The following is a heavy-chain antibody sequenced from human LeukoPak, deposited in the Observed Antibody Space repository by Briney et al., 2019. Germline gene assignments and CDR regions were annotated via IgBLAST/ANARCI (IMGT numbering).Heavy chain of an antibody. CDR1: GFTFSSYS. CDR3: ARDKVFGVVIPYYFDY. Sequence: PGGSLRLSCAASGFTFSSYSFSWVRQAPGKGLEWVSFISSLPGYINYADSVKGRFTISRDNAKNSLYLQMSSLRAEDTAVYYCARDKVFGVVIPYYFDYWGQGILVTVSS. J-gene: IGHJ4*02. D-gene: IGHD3-3*01. CDR2: ISSLPGYI. V-gene: IGHV3-21*01.